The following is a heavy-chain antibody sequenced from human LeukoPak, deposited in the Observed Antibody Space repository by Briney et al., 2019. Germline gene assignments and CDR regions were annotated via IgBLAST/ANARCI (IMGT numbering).Heavy chain of an antibody. CDR2: IYSGGST. Sequence: PGGSLSLSCAASGFTVSSNYMSWVRQAPGKGLEWVSVIYSGGSTYYADSVKGRFTITRDNSKNTLYLQMNSLRAEDTAVYYCTTLMSGRPDDWGQGTLVTVSS. CDR1: GFTVSSNY. J-gene: IGHJ4*02. CDR3: TTLMSGRPDD. D-gene: IGHD6-6*01. V-gene: IGHV3-53*01.